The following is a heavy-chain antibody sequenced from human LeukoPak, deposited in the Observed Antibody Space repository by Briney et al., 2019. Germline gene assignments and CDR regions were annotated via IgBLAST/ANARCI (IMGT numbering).Heavy chain of an antibody. CDR3: ARGDSMAAAASKTIYYYQHGMDV. Sequence: VASVKVSCKASGGTFNSYSFSWVRQAPGQGLEWMGGIIPIFGTANYAQKFQGRVTITADDSTSSTYIELSSLRSEGTAVYYCARGDSMAAAASKTIYYYQHGMDVWGQGTTVIVSS. J-gene: IGHJ6*02. V-gene: IGHV1-69*13. D-gene: IGHD6-13*01. CDR1: GGTFNSYS. CDR2: IIPIFGTA.